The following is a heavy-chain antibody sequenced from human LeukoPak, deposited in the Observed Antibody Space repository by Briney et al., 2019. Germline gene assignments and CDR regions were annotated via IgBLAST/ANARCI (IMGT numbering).Heavy chain of an antibody. D-gene: IGHD3-10*01. Sequence: GGSLRLSCAASGFTVSSNYMSWVRQAPGKGLEWVSVIYSGGSTYYADSVKGRFTISRDNAMDSLYLQMNSLRVEDTALYYCAKIYGSGSQPFDYWGQGTLVTVSS. V-gene: IGHV3-53*05. CDR1: GFTVSSNY. CDR3: AKIYGSGSQPFDY. CDR2: IYSGGST. J-gene: IGHJ4*02.